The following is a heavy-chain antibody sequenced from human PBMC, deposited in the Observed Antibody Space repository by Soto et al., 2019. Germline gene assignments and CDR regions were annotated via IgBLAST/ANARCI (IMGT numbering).Heavy chain of an antibody. CDR1: CGSISSSSYY. CDR3: ARRQIDSSSWYLNWFDP. D-gene: IGHD6-13*01. J-gene: IGHJ5*02. V-gene: IGHV4-39*01. Sequence: SETLSLTCTVSCGSISSSSYYWGWIRQPPGKGLEWIGSIYYSGSTYYNPSLKSRVTISVDTSKNQFSLKLSSVTAADTAVYYCARRQIDSSSWYLNWFDPWGQGTLVTVSS. CDR2: IYYSGST.